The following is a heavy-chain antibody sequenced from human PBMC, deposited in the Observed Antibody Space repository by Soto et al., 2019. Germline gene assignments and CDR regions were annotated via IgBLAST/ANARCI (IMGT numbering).Heavy chain of an antibody. D-gene: IGHD6-19*01. CDR1: GGSFSGYY. J-gene: IGHJ4*02. CDR2: INHSGST. V-gene: IGHV4-34*01. CDR3: ARGGQWLVQGSGLPSYFDY. Sequence: SETLSLTCAVYGGSFSGYYWSWIRQPPGKGLEWIGEINHSGSTNYNPSLKSRVTISVDTSKNQFSLKLSSVTAADTAVYYCARGGQWLVQGSGLPSYFDYWGQGTLVTVSS.